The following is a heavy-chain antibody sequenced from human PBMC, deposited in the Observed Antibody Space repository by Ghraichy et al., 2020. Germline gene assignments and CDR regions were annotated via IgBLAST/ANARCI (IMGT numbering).Heavy chain of an antibody. CDR2: INSDGSSA. CDR3: AGNTKYYDLLTGYSFDAFDI. J-gene: IGHJ3*02. D-gene: IGHD3-9*01. CDR1: GFTFSSYW. Sequence: GESLNISCAASGFTFSSYWMYWVRQAPGKGLVWVSRINSDGSSASYADSERGRFTISRDNAKNTLHLQMNSLRAEDTAVYYCAGNTKYYDLLTGYSFDAFDIWGQGTMVTVSS. V-gene: IGHV3-74*01.